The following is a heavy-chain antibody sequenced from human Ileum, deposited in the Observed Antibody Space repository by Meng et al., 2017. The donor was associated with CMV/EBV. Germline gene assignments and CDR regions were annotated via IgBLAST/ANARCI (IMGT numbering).Heavy chain of an antibody. J-gene: IGHJ4*02. Sequence: QIALQESGPTLVKPTQTLTLPFTFSGFSLTTSGVGVGWIRQPPGKALEWLALIYWDNTKHYSPSLNSRLSITRDTSKNQVVLTMTTMDPVDTATYYCAHKAPADGIFDSWGQGALVTVSS. CDR3: AHKAPADGIFDS. CDR2: IYWDNTK. D-gene: IGHD6-13*01. CDR1: GFSLTTSGVG. V-gene: IGHV2-5*02.